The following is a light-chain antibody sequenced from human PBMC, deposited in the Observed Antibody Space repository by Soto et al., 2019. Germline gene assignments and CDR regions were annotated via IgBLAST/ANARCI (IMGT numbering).Light chain of an antibody. CDR1: QSLLHSNVYTY. V-gene: IGKV2-29*03. CDR2: GVS. J-gene: IGKJ3*01. Sequence: DIVMTPTPPSLPVNPGEPASISCRSSQSLLHSNVYTYLHWYLQKPVQSPQILLYGVSTHLSGVPDRFSGSGSGSDFPRKISLADAEDVGEYYGMQASPFTFDPGTKVDIK. CDR3: MQASPFT.